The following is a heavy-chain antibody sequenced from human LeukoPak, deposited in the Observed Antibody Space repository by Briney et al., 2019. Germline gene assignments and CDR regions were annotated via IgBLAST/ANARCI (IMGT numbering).Heavy chain of an antibody. V-gene: IGHV4-38-2*01. Sequence: PSETLSLTCAVSGYSISNGYYWGWIRQPPGKGLEWIGTTYHSGSTNYNPSLKSRITISVDTSKNQFSLQLSSVTAADTAVYYCATSHTVTTGTSWSNWGQGTLVTVSS. J-gene: IGHJ4*02. CDR3: ATSHTVTTGTSWSN. CDR2: TYHSGST. D-gene: IGHD4-17*01. CDR1: GYSISNGYY.